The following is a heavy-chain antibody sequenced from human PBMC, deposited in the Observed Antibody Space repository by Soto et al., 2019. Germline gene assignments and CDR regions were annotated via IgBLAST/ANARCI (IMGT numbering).Heavy chain of an antibody. D-gene: IGHD2-2*01. CDR1: GGSITSNDYY. Sequence: PSETLSLTCTVSGGSITSNDYYWGWIRQPPGKGLEWLGNIYYSGSTYYNPSLKSRVTISVDTSKNHFSLKLSSVTAADTAVYYCASLGYCSSVTCYVADWGQGTLVTVSS. CDR2: IYYSGST. V-gene: IGHV4-39*02. CDR3: ASLGYCSSVTCYVAD. J-gene: IGHJ4*02.